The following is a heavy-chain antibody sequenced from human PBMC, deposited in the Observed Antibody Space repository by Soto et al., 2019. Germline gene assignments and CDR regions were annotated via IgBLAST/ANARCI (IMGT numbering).Heavy chain of an antibody. CDR3: ARYNAPSLAGNWFDP. Sequence: GGSLKISCKGSGYDFYGYWIVWVRQMPGKGLEWMAMIYPDDSQTRYSPSFQGQVTLSADKSISTASLQWSSLKASDTAMYYCARYNAPSLAGNWFDPWGQGTLVTVSS. CDR2: IYPDDSQT. V-gene: IGHV5-51*01. J-gene: IGHJ5*02. CDR1: GYDFYGYW. D-gene: IGHD1-20*01.